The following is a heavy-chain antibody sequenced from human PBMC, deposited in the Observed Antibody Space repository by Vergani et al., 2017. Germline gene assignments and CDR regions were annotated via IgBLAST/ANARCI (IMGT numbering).Heavy chain of an antibody. V-gene: IGHV4-30-2*01. CDR1: GGSISSGGYS. J-gene: IGHJ5*02. CDR2: IYHSGST. D-gene: IGHD6-13*01. Sequence: QLQLQESGSGLVKPSQTLSLTCAVSGGSISSGGYSWSWIRQPPGKGLEWIGYIYHSGSTYYNPSLKSRGTIAGDRSKNQFSLKLSSVTAADTAVYYCARGIAAAGAQPRYNWFDPWGRGTVVTVSS. CDR3: ARGIAAAGAQPRYNWFDP.